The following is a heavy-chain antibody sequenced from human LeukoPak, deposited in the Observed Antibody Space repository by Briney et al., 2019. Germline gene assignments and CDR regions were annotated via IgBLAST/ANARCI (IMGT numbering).Heavy chain of an antibody. CDR2: IKNDGSSI. V-gene: IGHV3-74*01. CDR1: EFTFSNYW. Sequence: PGGSLRLSCVASEFTFSNYWMHWVRQAPGKGLVWVSRIKNDGSSISYADSVKGRFTISRDNAKNTLYLQMNSLRVEDTAVYYCARHYGDYVYYFDYWGQGTLVTVSS. J-gene: IGHJ4*02. D-gene: IGHD4-17*01. CDR3: ARHYGDYVYYFDY.